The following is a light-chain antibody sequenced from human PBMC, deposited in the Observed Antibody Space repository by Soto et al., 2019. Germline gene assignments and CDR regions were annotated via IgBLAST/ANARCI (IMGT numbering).Light chain of an antibody. V-gene: IGKV3-20*01. CDR1: ESVTSSS. J-gene: IGKJ2*01. CDR2: GAS. Sequence: VLTQSPDTLSLSPGESATLSCRASESVTSSSLAWYQVKPGQAPRLLMFGASNRGSGIPARFSGSGSGTDFILTISRLEPEDSAVYYCQQFVASRQYTFGQGSKVEI. CDR3: QQFVASRQYT.